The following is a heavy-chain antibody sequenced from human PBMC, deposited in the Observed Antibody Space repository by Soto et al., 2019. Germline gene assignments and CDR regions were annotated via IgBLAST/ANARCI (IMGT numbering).Heavy chain of an antibody. CDR3: ARLRVGFGELLTY. Sequence: EESLKISCKGSGYSFTCYWISWVRQMPGKGLEWMGRIDPSDSYTNYSPSFQGHVTISADKSISTAYLQWSSLKASDTAMYYCARLRVGFGELLTYWGQGTQVTVS. J-gene: IGHJ4*02. CDR2: IDPSDSYT. CDR1: GYSFTCYW. V-gene: IGHV5-10-1*01. D-gene: IGHD3-10*01.